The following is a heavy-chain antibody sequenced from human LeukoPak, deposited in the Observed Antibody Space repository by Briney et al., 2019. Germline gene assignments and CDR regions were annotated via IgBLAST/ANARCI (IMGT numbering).Heavy chain of an antibody. CDR2: INHSGST. CDR1: GGSLSGYY. J-gene: IGHJ3*02. CDR3: ARSRIAARRPRAFDI. Sequence: SETLSLTCAVYGGSLSGYYWSWIRQPPGKGLEWIGEINHSGSTNYNPSLKSRVTISVDTSKNQFSLKLSSVTAADTAVYYCARSRIAARRPRAFDIWGQGTMVTVSS. D-gene: IGHD6-6*01. V-gene: IGHV4-34*01.